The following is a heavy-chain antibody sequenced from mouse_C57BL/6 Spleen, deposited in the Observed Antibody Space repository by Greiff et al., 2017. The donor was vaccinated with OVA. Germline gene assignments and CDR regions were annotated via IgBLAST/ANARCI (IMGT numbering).Heavy chain of an antibody. D-gene: IGHD2-4*01. CDR3: ARDGDDYDVGFAY. J-gene: IGHJ3*01. CDR2: IHPNSGST. CDR1: GYTFTSYW. Sequence: VQLQQPGAELVKPGASVKLSCKASGYTFTSYWMPWVQQRPGQGLEWIGMIHPNSGSTNYNEKFKSKATLTIDKASSTAYMQLSSLTSEDSAVYYCARDGDDYDVGFAYWGQGTLVTVSA. V-gene: IGHV1-64*01.